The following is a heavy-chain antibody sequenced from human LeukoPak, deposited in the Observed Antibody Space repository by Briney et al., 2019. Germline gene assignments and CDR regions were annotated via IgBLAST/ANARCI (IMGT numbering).Heavy chain of an antibody. D-gene: IGHD2-21*02. CDR2: IKQDGSEK. Sequence: GGSLRLSCAASGFTFSSYWMSWVRQAPGKGLEWVANIKQDGSEKYYVDSVKGRFTISRDNAKNSLYLQMNSLRAEDTAVYYCAREDLAYCGGDCYSETSFDYWGQGTPVTVSS. V-gene: IGHV3-7*01. J-gene: IGHJ4*02. CDR1: GFTFSSYW. CDR3: AREDLAYCGGDCYSETSFDY.